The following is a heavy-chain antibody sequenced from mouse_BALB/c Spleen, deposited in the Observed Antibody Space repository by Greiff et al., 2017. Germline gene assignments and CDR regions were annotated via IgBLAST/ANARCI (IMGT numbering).Heavy chain of an antibody. CDR1: GFTFTDYY. CDR3: ARDYYGGFDV. J-gene: IGHJ1*01. CDR2: IRNKANGYTT. V-gene: IGHV7-3*02. D-gene: IGHD1-1*01. Sequence: EVNLVESGGGLVQPGGSLRLSCATSGFTFTDYYMSWVRQPPGKALEWLGFIRNKANGYTTEYSASVKGRFTISRDNSQSILYLQMNTLRAEDSATYYCARDYYGGFDVWGAGTTVTVSS.